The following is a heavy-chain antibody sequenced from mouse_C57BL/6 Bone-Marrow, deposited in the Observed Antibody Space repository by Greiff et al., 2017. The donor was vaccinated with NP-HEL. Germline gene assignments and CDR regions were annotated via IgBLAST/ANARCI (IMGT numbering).Heavy chain of an antibody. CDR3: VRGCGDPDWYFDV. J-gene: IGHJ1*03. V-gene: IGHV10-1*01. CDR1: GFSFNTYA. CDR2: IRSKSNNYAT. D-gene: IGHD3-3*01. Sequence: EVMLVESGGGLVQPKGSLKLSCAASGFSFNTYAMNWVRQAPGKGLEWVARIRSKSNNYATYYAESVKDRFTISRDDSESMLYLQMNNLKTGDTAMYYCVRGCGDPDWYFDVWGTGTTVTVSS.